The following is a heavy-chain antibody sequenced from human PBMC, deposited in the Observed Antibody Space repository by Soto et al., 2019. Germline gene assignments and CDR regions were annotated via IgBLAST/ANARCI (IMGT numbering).Heavy chain of an antibody. D-gene: IGHD3-10*01. CDR1: GGTFSSYA. V-gene: IGHV1-69*13. J-gene: IGHJ6*02. CDR2: IIPIFGTA. Sequence: ASVKVSCKASGGTFSSYAISWVRQAPGQGLEWMGGIIPIFGTANYAQKFQGRVTITADESTSTAYMELSSLRSEDTAVYYCARDPLTYGSGLYYYGMDVWGQGTTVTV. CDR3: ARDPLTYGSGLYYYGMDV.